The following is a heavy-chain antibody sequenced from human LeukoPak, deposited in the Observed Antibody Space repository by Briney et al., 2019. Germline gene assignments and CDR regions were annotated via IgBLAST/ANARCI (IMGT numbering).Heavy chain of an antibody. V-gene: IGHV3-23*01. CDR3: AKLPNIVVVPAADNWFDP. CDR2: INGSGGST. CDR1: GFTFSSYA. J-gene: IGHJ5*02. Sequence: PGGSLRLSCAASGFTFSSYAMSWVRQAPGKGLEWVSAINGSGGSTYYADSVKGRFTISRDNSKNTLYLQMNSLRAEDTAVYYCAKLPNIVVVPAADNWFDPWGQGTLVTVSS. D-gene: IGHD2-2*01.